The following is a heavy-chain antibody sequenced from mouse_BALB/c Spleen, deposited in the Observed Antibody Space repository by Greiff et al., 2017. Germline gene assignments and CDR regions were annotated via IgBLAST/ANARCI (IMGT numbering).Heavy chain of an antibody. J-gene: IGHJ4*01. D-gene: IGHD2-10*02. CDR2: IWGGGST. V-gene: IGHV2-6-5*01. CDR3: AKHQYGTYYYAMDY. CDR1: GFSLTDYG. Sequence: VQGVESGPGLVAPSQSLSITCTVSGFSLTDYGVSWIRQPPGKGLEWLGVIWGGGSTYYNSALKSRLSISKDNSKSQVFLKMNSLQTDDTAMYYGAKHQYGTYYYAMDYWGQGTSVTVSS.